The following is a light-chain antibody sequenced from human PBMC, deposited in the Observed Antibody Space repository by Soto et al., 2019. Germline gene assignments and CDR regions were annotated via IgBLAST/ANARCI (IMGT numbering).Light chain of an antibody. V-gene: IGLV2-14*01. CDR1: SSDIGDYKY. Sequence: QSALTQPASVSGSPGQSITISCTGTSSDIGDYKYVSWYQQHPGKAPKLIIYEVTHRPSGVPDRFSGSKSGNTASLTISGLQAEDEADYYCCSYAGSSPYVFGTGTKVTVL. CDR3: CSYAGSSPYV. CDR2: EVT. J-gene: IGLJ1*01.